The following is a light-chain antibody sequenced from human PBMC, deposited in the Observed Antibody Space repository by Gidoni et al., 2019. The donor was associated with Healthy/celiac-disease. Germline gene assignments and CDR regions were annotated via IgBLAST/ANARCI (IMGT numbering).Light chain of an antibody. CDR3: LQDYKYPC. Sequence: AIQMTPSPSSLSASVGDRVTITCRASQGISNDLGWYQQKPGKAPKLLIYAASSLQSGVPSRFSGSGSGTDVTLTISSLQPEDFATYYCLQDYKYPCFGPGTKVDIK. CDR2: AAS. CDR1: QGISND. J-gene: IGKJ3*01. V-gene: IGKV1-6*01.